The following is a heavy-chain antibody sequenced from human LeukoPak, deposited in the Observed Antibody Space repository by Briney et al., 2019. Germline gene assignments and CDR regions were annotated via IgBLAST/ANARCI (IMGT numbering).Heavy chain of an antibody. CDR2: ISWNSGSI. D-gene: IGHD6-19*01. Sequence: GGSLRLSCAASGFTFASYAMAWVRQAPGKGLEWVSGISWNSGSIGYADSVKGRFTISRDNAKNSLYLQMNSLRAEDTALYYCAKALAVAGTSGFDYWGQGTLVTVSS. CDR1: GFTFASYA. CDR3: AKALAVAGTSGFDY. J-gene: IGHJ4*02. V-gene: IGHV3-9*01.